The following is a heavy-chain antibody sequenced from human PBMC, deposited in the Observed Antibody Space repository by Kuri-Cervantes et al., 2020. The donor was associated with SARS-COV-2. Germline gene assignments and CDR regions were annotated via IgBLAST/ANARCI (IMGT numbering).Heavy chain of an antibody. CDR2: ISAYNGNT. Sequence: ASVKVSCKASGYTFTSYDINWVRQATGQGLEWMGWISAYNGNTSYAQKLQGRVTMTRDTSTSTVYMELSSLRSEDSAVYYCARATVTSGQFYYGMDVWGPGTTVTVSS. CDR1: GYTFTSYD. CDR3: ARATVTSGQFYYGMDV. J-gene: IGHJ6*02. D-gene: IGHD4-11*01. V-gene: IGHV1-8*01.